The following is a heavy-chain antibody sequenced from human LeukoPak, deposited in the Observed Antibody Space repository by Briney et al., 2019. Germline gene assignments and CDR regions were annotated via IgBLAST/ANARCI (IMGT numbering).Heavy chain of an antibody. Sequence: GGSLRLSCAVSGFTFSDYYMSWIRQAPGKGLEWVSYISTSSSFKKYADSVKGRFTISRDNAKKSLYLQMNSLRAEDTAMYYCARAYPEYLDLWGQGTLVTVSS. CDR1: GFTFSDYY. D-gene: IGHD1-14*01. J-gene: IGHJ4*02. V-gene: IGHV3-11*05. CDR2: ISTSSSFK. CDR3: ARAYPEYLDL.